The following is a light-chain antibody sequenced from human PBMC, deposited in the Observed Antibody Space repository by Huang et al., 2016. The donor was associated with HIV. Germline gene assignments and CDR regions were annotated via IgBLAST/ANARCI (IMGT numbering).Light chain of an antibody. Sequence: DIQMTQSPSSLSASLGDRVTITCRASENIRRYLNWYQQKPGKPPKLLIHSASTFQSGVPSLFSGSGSGTDFTLTITSLQPEDFATYYCQGSLSIPHTFGQGTNLEIK. V-gene: IGKV1-39*01. CDR3: QGSLSIPHT. CDR1: ENIRRY. CDR2: SAS. J-gene: IGKJ2*01.